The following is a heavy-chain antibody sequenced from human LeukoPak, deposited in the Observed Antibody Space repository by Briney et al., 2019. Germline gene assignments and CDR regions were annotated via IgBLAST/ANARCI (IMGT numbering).Heavy chain of an antibody. CDR1: GYTFTAYY. CDR2: INPNSGGT. Sequence: GASVKVSCKASGYTFTAYYMHWVRQAPGQGLEWMGWINPNSGGTNYAQKFQGRVTMTRDTSISTAYMELSRLRSDDTAVYYCARDRVVLPAAFDYWGQGTLVTVSS. D-gene: IGHD2-2*01. V-gene: IGHV1-2*02. J-gene: IGHJ4*02. CDR3: ARDRVVLPAAFDY.